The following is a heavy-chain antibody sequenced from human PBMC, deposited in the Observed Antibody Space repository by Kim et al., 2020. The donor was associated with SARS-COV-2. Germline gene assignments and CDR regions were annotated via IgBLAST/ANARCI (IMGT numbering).Heavy chain of an antibody. J-gene: IGHJ4*02. Sequence: LKSRVTISVDTSKNQFSLKLSSVTAADTAVYYCARGGDYYDSSGPNFDYWGQGTLVTVSS. CDR3: ARGGDYYDSSGPNFDY. D-gene: IGHD3-22*01. V-gene: IGHV4-31*02.